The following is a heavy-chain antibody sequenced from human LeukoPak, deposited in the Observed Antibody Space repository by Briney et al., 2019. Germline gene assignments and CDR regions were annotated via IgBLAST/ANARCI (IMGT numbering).Heavy chain of an antibody. CDR2: IYYSGST. Sequence: SETLSLTCTVSGGSISSYYWSWIRQHPGKGLEWIGYIYYSGSTYYNPSLKSRVTISVDTSKNQFSLKLSSVTAADTAVYYCARYSNYYYGMDVWGQGTTVTVSS. V-gene: IGHV4-59*06. D-gene: IGHD4-11*01. J-gene: IGHJ6*02. CDR1: GGSISSYY. CDR3: ARYSNYYYGMDV.